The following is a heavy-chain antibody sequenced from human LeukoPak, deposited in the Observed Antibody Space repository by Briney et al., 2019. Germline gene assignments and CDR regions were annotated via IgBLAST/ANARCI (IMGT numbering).Heavy chain of an antibody. CDR2: IYYSGST. CDR1: GGSISSFY. Sequence: SETLSLTCTVSGGSISSFYWSWIRQPPGKGLEWIGYIYYSGSTNYNPSLKSRVTISVDTSKNQFSLQLISGTAADTAVYYCARVIPSRDCSGGSCYSPYYYYYMDVWGKGATVTISS. CDR3: ARVIPSRDCSGGSCYSPYYYYYMDV. D-gene: IGHD2-15*01. J-gene: IGHJ6*03. V-gene: IGHV4-59*13.